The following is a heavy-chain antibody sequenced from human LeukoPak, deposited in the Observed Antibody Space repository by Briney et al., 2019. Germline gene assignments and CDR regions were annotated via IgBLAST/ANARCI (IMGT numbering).Heavy chain of an antibody. J-gene: IGHJ1*01. CDR1: GFTFRTYA. CDR2: IWFDGSEQ. CDR3: AREGDSRWGELSP. Sequence: GGSLRFSCAAPGFTFRTYAIHWFRKAPGKGLGWGAVIWFDGSEQYYADSVKGRFIISRDNSKSTSNLQLNSLRAEDTAVYYCAREGDSRWGELSPWGQGTLVTVSS. V-gene: IGHV3-33*01. D-gene: IGHD3-16*02.